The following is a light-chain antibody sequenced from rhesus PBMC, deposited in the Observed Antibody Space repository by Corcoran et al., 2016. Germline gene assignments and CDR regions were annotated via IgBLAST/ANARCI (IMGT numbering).Light chain of an antibody. J-gene: IGKJ3*01. V-gene: IGKV1-37*01. CDR1: QGISSY. Sequence: DIQMTQSPSSLSASVGDRVTITCRASQGISSYLAWYQQKPGKAPKPLIYYASNLESGVPSRCSGSGYGTECTLTSSSLQPEDCATYYGQQYNSAPFTFGPGTKLDIK. CDR2: YAS. CDR3: QQYNSAPFT.